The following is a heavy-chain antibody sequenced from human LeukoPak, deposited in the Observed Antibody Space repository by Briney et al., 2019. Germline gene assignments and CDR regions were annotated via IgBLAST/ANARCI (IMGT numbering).Heavy chain of an antibody. CDR3: AKAIVVVPAAPMDY. J-gene: IGHJ4*02. CDR2: ISGGADNT. Sequence: GGSLRLSCAASGFTFNSYAMSWVRQAPGKGLEWISTISGGADNTYYADSVKGRFTISRDNSKNTLYLQMNSLRAEDTAVYYCAKAIVVVPAAPMDYWGQGTLVTVSS. V-gene: IGHV3-23*01. CDR1: GFTFNSYA. D-gene: IGHD2-2*01.